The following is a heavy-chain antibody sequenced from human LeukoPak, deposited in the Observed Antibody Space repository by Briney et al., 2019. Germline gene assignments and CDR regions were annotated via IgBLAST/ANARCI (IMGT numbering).Heavy chain of an antibody. CDR1: GFTVSSTY. CDR2: IKSKTDGATT. V-gene: IGHV3-15*01. Sequence: PGGPLRLSCAASGFTVSSTYMSWVRQAPGKGLEWVGRIKSKTDGATTDYAAPVKGRFTISRGDSKNTLYLQMNSLKPEDTAVYYCTTGRQDWGQGTLVTVSS. J-gene: IGHJ4*02. CDR3: TTGRQD.